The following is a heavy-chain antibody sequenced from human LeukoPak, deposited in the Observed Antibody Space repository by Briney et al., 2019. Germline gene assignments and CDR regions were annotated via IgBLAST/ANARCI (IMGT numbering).Heavy chain of an antibody. Sequence: GGSLRLSCSASGFSFSDYDMNWIRQAPGKGLEWVSYIRNDGSTIYDADSVKGRFSISRDNARTSLYLQMNSLRAEDTAVYYCAREGRGYYGDFDYWGQATLVTVSS. D-gene: IGHD3-22*01. CDR3: AREGRGYYGDFDY. CDR2: IRNDGSTI. CDR1: GFSFSDYD. J-gene: IGHJ4*02. V-gene: IGHV3-11*01.